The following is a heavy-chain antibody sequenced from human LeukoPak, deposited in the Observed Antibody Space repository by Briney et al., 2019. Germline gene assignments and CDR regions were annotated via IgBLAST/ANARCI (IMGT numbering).Heavy chain of an antibody. CDR2: ISGSGGRS. CDR1: GFTFSDYA. Sequence: GGSLRLSCVVSGFTFSDYAMSWVRQAPGKGLEWVSTISGSGGRSYSEDPVKGRFTISRDNSRNTLYLQMNSLRVEDTAIYYCAKGGPQFFDYWGQGTLVTVSS. D-gene: IGHD5-24*01. CDR3: AKGGPQFFDY. J-gene: IGHJ4*02. V-gene: IGHV3-23*01.